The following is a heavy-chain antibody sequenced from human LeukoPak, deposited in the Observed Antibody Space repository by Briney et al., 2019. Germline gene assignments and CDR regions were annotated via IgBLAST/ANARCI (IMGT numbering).Heavy chain of an antibody. J-gene: IGHJ4*02. CDR1: GGTFSSYA. V-gene: IGHV1-8*02. Sequence: VASVKVSCKASGGTFSSYAINWVRQATGQGLEWMGWMNPNSGNTGYAQKFQGRVTMTRNTSISTAYMELSSLRSEDTAVYYCARGRLRQYNWNYGFFVYWGQGTLVTVSS. CDR3: ARGRLRQYNWNYGFFVY. D-gene: IGHD1-7*01. CDR2: MNPNSGNT.